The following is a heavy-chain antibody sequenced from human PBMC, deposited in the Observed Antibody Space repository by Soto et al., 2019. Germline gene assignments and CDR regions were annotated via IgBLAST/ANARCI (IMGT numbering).Heavy chain of an antibody. Sequence: SETLSLTCTVSGGSINSGGFYWTWIRQHPGKGLEWIGYIFYSGSTYYSPSLKSRVTISIDTSKNQFSLNLTSVTAADTAVYYCARVLTCSYNWVDPWGHGTLVTVSS. J-gene: IGHJ5*02. CDR1: GGSINSGGFY. V-gene: IGHV4-31*03. CDR2: IFYSGST. CDR3: ARVLTCSYNWVDP. D-gene: IGHD6-6*01.